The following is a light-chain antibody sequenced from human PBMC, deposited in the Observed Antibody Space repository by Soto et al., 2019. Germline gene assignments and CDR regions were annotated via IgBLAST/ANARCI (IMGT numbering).Light chain of an antibody. Sequence: DIQMTQSPSTLSASVGDRVTITSRASQSISSWLAWYQQKPGKAHKLLIYDASSLESGVPSRFSGSGSGAEFTLTISSLQQEDFATYYCQQYNSYWTFGQGTKVEIK. CDR1: QSISSW. J-gene: IGKJ1*01. CDR2: DAS. V-gene: IGKV1-5*01. CDR3: QQYNSYWT.